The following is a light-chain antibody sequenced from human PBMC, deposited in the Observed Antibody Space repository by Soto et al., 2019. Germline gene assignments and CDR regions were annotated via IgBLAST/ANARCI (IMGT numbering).Light chain of an antibody. CDR3: QHYNNWPPWT. J-gene: IGKJ1*01. Sequence: EIVLTQSPATLSLSPGESATLSCRASESVRHYVAWYQQKPGQAPRLLIYGASTRATGIPARFSGSGSGTEFTLTISSLQSEDFAVYYCQHYNNWPPWTFGQGTKVDI. CDR2: GAS. V-gene: IGKV3-15*01. CDR1: ESVRHY.